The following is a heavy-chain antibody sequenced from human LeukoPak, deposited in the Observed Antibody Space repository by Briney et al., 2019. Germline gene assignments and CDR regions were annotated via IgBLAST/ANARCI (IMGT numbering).Heavy chain of an antibody. V-gene: IGHV3-23*01. D-gene: IGHD6-19*01. CDR2: VIGSGDTT. J-gene: IGHJ4*02. CDR1: GFTFISYA. CDR3: AKDFGSAWSRLFY. Sequence: GGSLRLSCAASGFTFISYAMSWVRQAPGKGLEGVSAVIGSGDTTYYADSVKGRFYISRENSKNTLPLQMHPLRAEDTAVYFCAKDFGSAWSRLFYWGQGTLVTVSS.